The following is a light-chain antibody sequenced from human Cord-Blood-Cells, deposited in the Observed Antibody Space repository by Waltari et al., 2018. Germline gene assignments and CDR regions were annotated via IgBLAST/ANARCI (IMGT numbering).Light chain of an antibody. CDR3: QQYNNWPPWT. V-gene: IGKV3-15*01. CDR2: GAS. J-gene: IGKJ1*01. Sequence: EIVMTQSPATLSVSPGARATLSCRASQSVSSKLAWYQQQPGQAPRLLIYGASTRATGIPARFSGSGSGTEFTLTISSLQSEDFAVYYCQQYNNWPPWTFGQGTKVEIK. CDR1: QSVSSK.